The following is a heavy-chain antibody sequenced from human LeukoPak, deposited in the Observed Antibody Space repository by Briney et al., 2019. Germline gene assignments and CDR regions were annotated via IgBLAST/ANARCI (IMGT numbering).Heavy chain of an antibody. J-gene: IGHJ4*02. CDR3: ARDPTTVAFFDY. CDR2: INTDGSST. D-gene: IGHD1-26*01. CDR1: GFPFTTYW. V-gene: IGHV3-74*01. Sequence: GGSLRLCCAASGFPFTTYWMHWGGQAPVLGLVLVSRINTDGSSTTYADSVKGRFTISRDNAKNTLYLQMNSLRAEDTAVYYCARDPTTVAFFDYWGQGTLVTVSS.